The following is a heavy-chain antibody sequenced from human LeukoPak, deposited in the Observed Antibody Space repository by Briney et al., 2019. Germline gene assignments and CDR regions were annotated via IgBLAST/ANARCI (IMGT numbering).Heavy chain of an antibody. CDR3: ARESTYNYAYALDF. D-gene: IGHD5-18*01. V-gene: IGHV3-7*01. CDR1: GFNFGSYW. CDR2: MKQDGSEI. J-gene: IGHJ4*02. Sequence: GGSLRLSCAASGFNFGSYWMSWVRQAPRKGLEWVANMKQDGSEIYYVDTVKGRFTTSRDNAKNSLYLQINSLRAEDTAVYYCARESTYNYAYALDFWGQGILVTVSS.